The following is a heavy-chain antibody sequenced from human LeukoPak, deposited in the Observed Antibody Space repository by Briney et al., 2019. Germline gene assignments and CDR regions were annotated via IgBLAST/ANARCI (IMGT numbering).Heavy chain of an antibody. D-gene: IGHD6-19*01. CDR3: ARDHSTGWYYFDY. J-gene: IGHJ4*02. V-gene: IGHV3-64*01. CDR1: GFTLSSYA. Sequence: GGSLRLSCAASGFTLSSYAMHWVRQAPGMGLEYVSGISSNGGSTYYSNSVKGRFTISRDNSKNTLYLQMGSLTAEDMAVYYCARDHSTGWYYFDYWGQGTLVTVSS. CDR2: ISSNGGST.